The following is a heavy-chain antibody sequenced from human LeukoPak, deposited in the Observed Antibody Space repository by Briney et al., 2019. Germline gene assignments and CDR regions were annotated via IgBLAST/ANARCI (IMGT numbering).Heavy chain of an antibody. V-gene: IGHV1-2*02. Sequence: ASVKVSCKASEYTFTSYYMHWVRQAPGQGLEWMGWINPNSGGTSYAQKLQGRVTMTRDTSISTAYMELSRLRSDDTAVYYCARGYSYGYYYYYYYMDVWGKGTTVTVSS. J-gene: IGHJ6*03. CDR1: EYTFTSYY. CDR3: ARGYSYGYYYYYYYMDV. CDR2: INPNSGGT. D-gene: IGHD5-18*01.